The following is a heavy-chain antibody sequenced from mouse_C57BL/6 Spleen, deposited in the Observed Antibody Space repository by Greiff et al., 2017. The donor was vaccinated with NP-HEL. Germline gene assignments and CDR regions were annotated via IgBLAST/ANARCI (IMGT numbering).Heavy chain of an antibody. CDR3: ARSGDGYCD. J-gene: IGHJ2*01. CDR2: IDPDDGDT. D-gene: IGHD2-3*01. V-gene: IGHV14-2*01. Sequence: VQLQQPGAELVKPGASVKLSCTASGFNFTDYYMHWVKQRPEQGLEWIGRIDPDDGDTKYDPKFQGKATITADTASNTAYLQLSSLTAEDTAVYYCARSGDGYCDWGQGTTLTVAS. CDR1: GFNFTDYY.